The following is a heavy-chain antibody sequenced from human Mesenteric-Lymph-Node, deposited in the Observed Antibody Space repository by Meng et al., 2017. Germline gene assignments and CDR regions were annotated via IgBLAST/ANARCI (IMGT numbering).Heavy chain of an antibody. CDR2: INPNSGGT. V-gene: IGHV1-2*02. CDR3: ARERVSFGGIVGADYGY. CDR1: GYTFTGYY. Sequence: ASVKVSCKASGYTFTGYYMHWVRQAPGQGLEWMGWINPNSGGTNYAQKFQGRVTMTRDTSISTAYMELSRLRSEDTAVYYCARERVSFGGIVGADYGYWGQGTLVTVSS. D-gene: IGHD1-26*01. J-gene: IGHJ4*02.